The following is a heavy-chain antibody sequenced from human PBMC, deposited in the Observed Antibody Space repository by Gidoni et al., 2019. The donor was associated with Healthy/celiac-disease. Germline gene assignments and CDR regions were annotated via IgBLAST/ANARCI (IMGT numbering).Heavy chain of an antibody. V-gene: IGHV4-61*02. CDR3: AREAIELTGTGPYYYYYGMDV. Sequence: QVQLQESGPGLVKPSQTLSLTCTVSGGSISSGSYYWSWIRPPAGKGLEWIGRIYTSGSTNYNPSLKSRVTISVDTSKNQFSLKLSSVTAADTAVYYCAREAIELTGTGPYYYYYGMDVWGQGTTVTVSS. D-gene: IGHD1-7*01. J-gene: IGHJ6*02. CDR2: IYTSGST. CDR1: GGSISSGSYY.